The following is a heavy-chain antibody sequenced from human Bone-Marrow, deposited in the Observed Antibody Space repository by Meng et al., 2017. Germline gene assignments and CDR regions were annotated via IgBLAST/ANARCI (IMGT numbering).Heavy chain of an antibody. V-gene: IGHV3-23*01. J-gene: IGHJ4*02. D-gene: IGHD6-19*01. CDR1: GFTFSSYA. CDR3: ARAYSSGWYFDY. CDR2: ISNTGGTI. Sequence: GESLKISCAASGFTFSSYAMSWVRQAPGKGLEGVSVISNTGGTIYYADSVKGRFTISRDNSKNTLYLQMNSLRAEDTAVYSCARAYSSGWYFDYWGQGTLVTVSS.